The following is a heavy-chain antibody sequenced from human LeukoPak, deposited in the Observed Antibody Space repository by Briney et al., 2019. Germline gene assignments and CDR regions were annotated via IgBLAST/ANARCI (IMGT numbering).Heavy chain of an antibody. J-gene: IGHJ4*02. CDR2: INTNTGNP. V-gene: IGHV7-4-1*02. D-gene: IGHD5-18*01. Sequence: ASVKVSCKASGYTFTRYAINWVRQAPGQGLEWMGWINTNTGNPTYAQGFTGRFVFSLDTSVSTAYLQISSLKAEDTAVYYCARISGSYGGYYFDYWGQGTLVTVSS. CDR1: GYTFTRYA. CDR3: ARISGSYGGYYFDY.